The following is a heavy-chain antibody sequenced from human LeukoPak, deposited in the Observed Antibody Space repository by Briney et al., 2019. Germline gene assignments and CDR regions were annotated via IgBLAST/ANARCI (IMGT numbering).Heavy chain of an antibody. J-gene: IGHJ4*02. CDR3: AKCRSESITAAGNY. D-gene: IGHD6-13*01. CDR2: ISGSGSST. V-gene: IGHV3-23*01. CDR1: GFTFSSYA. Sequence: GGSLRLSCAASGFTFSSYAMSWVRQAPGKGLEWVSSISGSGSSTYYADSVKGRFTISRDNSKNTLYLQMNSLRAEDTAVYYCAKCRSESITAAGNYWGQGTLVTVSS.